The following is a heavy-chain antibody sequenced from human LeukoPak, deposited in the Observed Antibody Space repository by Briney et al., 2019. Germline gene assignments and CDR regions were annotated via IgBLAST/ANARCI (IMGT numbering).Heavy chain of an antibody. CDR1: GYTFTGYY. D-gene: IGHD6-13*01. CDR2: INPNSGDT. Sequence: ASVKVSCKASGYTFTGYYMHWVRQAPGQGLEWMGWINPNSGDTNCAQKFQGRVTMTRDTPINTAYMELSSLRFDDTAVYYCARGATAGRFSLRPTGAYYMDVWGKGTTVTVSS. CDR3: ARGATAGRFSLRPTGAYYMDV. V-gene: IGHV1-2*02. J-gene: IGHJ6*03.